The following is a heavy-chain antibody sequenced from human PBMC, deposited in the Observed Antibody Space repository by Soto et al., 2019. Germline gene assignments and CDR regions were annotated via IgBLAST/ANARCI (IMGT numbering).Heavy chain of an antibody. CDR1: GFTFSSYG. CDR2: ISYDGSNK. V-gene: IGHV3-30*03. CDR3: ASSYSNSHYFAY. Sequence: QVQLVESGGGVVQPGRSLRLSCAASGFTFSSYGMHWVRQAPGKGLEWVAVISYDGSNKYYADSVKGRFTISRDNSKNTLYLQMNSLRAEDTAVYYCASSYSNSHYFAYWGQGTLVTVSS. D-gene: IGHD4-4*01. J-gene: IGHJ4*02.